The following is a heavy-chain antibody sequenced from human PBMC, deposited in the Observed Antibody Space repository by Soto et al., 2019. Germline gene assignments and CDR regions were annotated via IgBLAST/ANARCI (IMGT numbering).Heavy chain of an antibody. CDR2: IIPIFGTA. CDR3: ARLFLSFSAQGNVFDI. J-gene: IGHJ3*02. V-gene: IGHV1-69*13. Sequence: SVKVSCKASGGTFSSYAISWVRQAPGQGLEWMGGIIPIFGTANYAQKFQGRVTITADESTSTAYMELSSLRSEDTAVYYCARLFLSFSAQGNVFDIWGQGTMVPVSS. CDR1: GGTFSSYA. D-gene: IGHD3-16*02.